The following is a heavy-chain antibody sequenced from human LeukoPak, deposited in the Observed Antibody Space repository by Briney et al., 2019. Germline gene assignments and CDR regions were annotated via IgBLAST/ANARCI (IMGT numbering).Heavy chain of an antibody. CDR3: AKDLVRLGETALAGSPY. Sequence: GGSLRLSCAASGFTFRDYYMNWIRQAPGKGLEWISYISSSGSAIDYADSVKGRFTISRDNAKNTLYLQMNSLRVEDTAVYYCAKDLVRLGETALAGSPYWGQGTLVSVSS. CDR1: GFTFRDYY. CDR2: ISSSGSAI. V-gene: IGHV3-11*01. J-gene: IGHJ4*02. D-gene: IGHD3-10*01.